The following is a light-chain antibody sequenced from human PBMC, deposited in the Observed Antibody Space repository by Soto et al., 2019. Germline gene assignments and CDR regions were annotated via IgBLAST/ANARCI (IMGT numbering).Light chain of an antibody. CDR1: GSNLGAGFD. CDR3: QSYDGALSGYV. Sequence: QSVLTQPPSVSGAPGQRVTISCTGSGSNLGAGFDVHWYQHLPGTAPKLLIYGITNRPSGVPDRFSGSKSGTSASLAITGLQAEDEADYYCQSYDGALSGYVFGNRTKVTV. V-gene: IGLV1-40*01. J-gene: IGLJ1*01. CDR2: GIT.